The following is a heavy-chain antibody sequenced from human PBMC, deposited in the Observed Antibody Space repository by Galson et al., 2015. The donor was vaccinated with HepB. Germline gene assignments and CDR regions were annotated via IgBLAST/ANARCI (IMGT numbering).Heavy chain of an antibody. CDR3: AKVVYSGSYLDYFDY. V-gene: IGHV3-23*01. CDR2: ISGSGGIT. CDR1: GFTLRNYA. Sequence: SLRLSCAASGFTLRNYAMSWVRQAPGKGLEWVSGISGSGGITYYADSVKGRFTISRDNFKNTLYLQMNSLRAEDTAVYYCAKVVYSGSYLDYFDYWGQGTLVTVSS. D-gene: IGHD3-10*02. J-gene: IGHJ4*02.